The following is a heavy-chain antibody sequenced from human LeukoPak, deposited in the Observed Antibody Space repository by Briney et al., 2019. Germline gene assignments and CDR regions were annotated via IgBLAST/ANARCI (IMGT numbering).Heavy chain of an antibody. J-gene: IGHJ4*02. Sequence: SSETLSLTCAVYGGSFSGYYWSWIRQPPGKGLEWIGEINHSGSTNYNPSLKSRVTISVDTSKNQFSLKLSSVTAADTAVYYCARHEGGSYFFDYWGQGTLVTVSS. CDR2: INHSGST. D-gene: IGHD1-26*01. CDR3: ARHEGGSYFFDY. V-gene: IGHV4-34*01. CDR1: GGSFSGYY.